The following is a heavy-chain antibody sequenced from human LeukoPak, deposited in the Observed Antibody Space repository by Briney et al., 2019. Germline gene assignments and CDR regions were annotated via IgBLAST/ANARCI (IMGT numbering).Heavy chain of an antibody. J-gene: IGHJ4*02. Sequence: GGSLRLSCSASGFSFSTYGMHWVRQAPGKGLEYVSGISTNGGSTYYADSVKGRFTISRDNSKNTVYFQMSSLRVEDTAVYYCVKDGRDGYTYPSDYWGQGTLVTVSS. D-gene: IGHD5-24*01. CDR1: GFSFSTYG. V-gene: IGHV3-64*05. CDR2: ISTNGGST. CDR3: VKDGRDGYTYPSDY.